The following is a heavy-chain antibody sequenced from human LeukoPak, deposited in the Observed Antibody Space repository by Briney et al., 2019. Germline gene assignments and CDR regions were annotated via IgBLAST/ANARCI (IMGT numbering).Heavy chain of an antibody. D-gene: IGHD3-10*01. CDR3: ARARAYYGSGSYYNPIKYYYYMDV. Sequence: GGSLRLSCAASGFTFHDYGMRWVRQAPGTGLEWASGINWNGGSRGYAHPVKGRFTISRDNAKNSLYLQMNSLRAEDTGVYYCARARAYYGSGSYYNPIKYYYYMDVWGKGTTVTVSS. CDR2: INWNGGSR. J-gene: IGHJ6*03. CDR1: GFTFHDYG. V-gene: IGHV3-20*04.